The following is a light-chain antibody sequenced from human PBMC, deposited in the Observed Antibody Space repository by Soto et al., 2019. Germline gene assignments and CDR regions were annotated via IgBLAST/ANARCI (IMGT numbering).Light chain of an antibody. J-gene: IGKJ1*01. V-gene: IGKV3-20*01. CDR1: QNISSSY. Sequence: EIVLTHSPGTLSLSPVERATLSFSSSQNISSSYLAWYQQKPGQAPRLLIYGASSRATGIPDRFSGSGSGTEFTLTISSLQSEDFAVYYCQQYDNWPRTFGQGTKVDIK. CDR2: GAS. CDR3: QQYDNWPRT.